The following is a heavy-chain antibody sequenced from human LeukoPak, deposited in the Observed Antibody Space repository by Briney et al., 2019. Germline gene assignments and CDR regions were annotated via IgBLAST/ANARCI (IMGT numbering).Heavy chain of an antibody. Sequence: PGGSLRLSCAASGFIFSDHYMYWVRQAPGKGLEWVARIRKKTNSYTTEYAASVKGRFIISRDDSRNSLYLQMNSLKTEDTAVYYCTRAAWEGSSFDCWGQGSLVTVSS. V-gene: IGHV3-72*01. CDR3: TRAAWEGSSFDC. J-gene: IGHJ4*02. D-gene: IGHD3-10*01. CDR1: GFIFSDHY. CDR2: IRKKTNSYTT.